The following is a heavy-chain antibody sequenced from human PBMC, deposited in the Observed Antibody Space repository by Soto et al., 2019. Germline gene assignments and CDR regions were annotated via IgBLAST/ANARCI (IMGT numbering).Heavy chain of an antibody. CDR1: GFTFGSSA. CDR2: ISGSAGST. V-gene: IGHV3-23*01. Sequence: VRLSCAASGFTFGSSAMSCARHAPGKGLEWVSTISGSAGSTYYADSVKGRFTISRDNSKNTRYLQMNSMRDEDRAVYYCAKDGDNYDYYYGMDVWGQGTTVTVSS. J-gene: IGHJ6*02. D-gene: IGHD1-20*01. CDR3: AKDGDNYDYYYGMDV.